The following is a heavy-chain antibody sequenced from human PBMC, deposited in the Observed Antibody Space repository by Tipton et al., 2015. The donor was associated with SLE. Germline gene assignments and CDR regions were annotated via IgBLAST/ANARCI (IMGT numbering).Heavy chain of an antibody. CDR2: INEDGSET. D-gene: IGHD3-10*01. V-gene: IGHV3-7*01. J-gene: IGHJ4*02. CDR1: GLTFSSLW. Sequence: SLRLSCAASGLTFSSLWMTWVRQAPGKGLEWVANINEDGSETHYADSVWGRFTISRDNAENSMYLQMSSLRADDTSVYFCTRDIDARTYGLGAYWGQGTLVTVSS. CDR3: TRDIDARTYGLGAY.